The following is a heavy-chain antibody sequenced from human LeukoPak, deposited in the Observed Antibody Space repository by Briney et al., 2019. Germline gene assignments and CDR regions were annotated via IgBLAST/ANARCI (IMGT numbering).Heavy chain of an antibody. CDR3: GTGRGYSGYAGGDFDY. V-gene: IGHV1-69*05. J-gene: IGHJ4*02. Sequence: SVKVSCKASGGTFSSYAFSWVRQAPGQGLEWMGRIIPIFGTANYAQKFQGRVTITTDESTSTAYMELSSLRSEDTAVYYGGTGRGYSGYAGGDFDYWGQGTLVTVSS. D-gene: IGHD5-12*01. CDR2: IIPIFGTA. CDR1: GGTFSSYA.